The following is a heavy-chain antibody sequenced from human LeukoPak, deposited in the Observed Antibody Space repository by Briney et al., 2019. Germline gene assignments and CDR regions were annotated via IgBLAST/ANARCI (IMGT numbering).Heavy chain of an antibody. CDR2: INHSGST. J-gene: IGHJ4*02. V-gene: IGHV4-34*01. Sequence: SETLSLTCAVYGGSFSGYYWSWIRQPPGKGLEWIGEINHSGSTNYNPSLKSRVTISVDTPKNQFSLKLSSVTAADTAVYYRASRGGSWAYWGQGTLVTVSS. D-gene: IGHD2-15*01. CDR1: GGSFSGYY. CDR3: ASRGGSWAY.